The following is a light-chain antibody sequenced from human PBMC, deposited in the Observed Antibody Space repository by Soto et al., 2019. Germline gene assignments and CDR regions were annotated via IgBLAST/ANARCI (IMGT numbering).Light chain of an antibody. V-gene: IGKV1D-12*01. Sequence: DIQMTQSPSSVSASVGDRVTITCRASQDIRTWLAWYQQKPGKAPKLLIYAASSLQSGVPSRFNGSVSGTDFPLTISSLQPEDFATYFCQHGNSIPRTFGQGTKVEVK. CDR2: AAS. CDR3: QHGNSIPRT. CDR1: QDIRTW. J-gene: IGKJ1*01.